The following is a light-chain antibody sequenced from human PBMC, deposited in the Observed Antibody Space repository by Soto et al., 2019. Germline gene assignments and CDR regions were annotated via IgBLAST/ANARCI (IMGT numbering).Light chain of an antibody. CDR1: QSLLHRDGNTY. CDR3: MQATQSHWT. J-gene: IGKJ1*01. V-gene: IGKV2-24*01. CDR2: KVS. Sequence: EIGMPRTTVSPPVTVEHAACISCRDRQSLLHRDGNTYLSWFQQRPGQPPRLLIYKVSDRFSGVPDRFSGSGAGTDFTLTISRVEAEYVGIYYGMQATQSHWTVGQGTKVDSK.